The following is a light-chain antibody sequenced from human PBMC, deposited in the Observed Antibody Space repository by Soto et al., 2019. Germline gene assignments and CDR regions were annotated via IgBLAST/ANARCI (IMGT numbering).Light chain of an antibody. CDR3: SSYAGSNNFV. CDR2: EVS. J-gene: IGLJ1*01. CDR1: SSDVGGYNY. V-gene: IGLV2-8*01. Sequence: QSALTQPPSASGSPGQSVTISFTGTSSDVGGYNYVSWYQQHPGKAPKLMIYEVSERPSGVPDRFSGSKSSKTASLTVSGLQAEDEADYYCSSYAGSNNFVFGTGTKVTVL.